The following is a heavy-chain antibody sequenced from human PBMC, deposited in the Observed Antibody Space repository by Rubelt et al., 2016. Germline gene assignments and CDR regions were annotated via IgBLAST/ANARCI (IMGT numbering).Heavy chain of an antibody. V-gene: IGHV3-30*02. CDR2: IRYDGSNK. CDR3: AKPARLDYGINAEYFQH. CDR1: GFTFSSYG. Sequence: QVQLVESGGGVVQPGGSLRLSCAASGFTFSSYGMHWVRQAPGKGLGWVAFIRYDGSNKYYADSVKGGFTTPRGNAKSTLYRQRNGLGAEDTAVYYCAKPARLDYGINAEYFQHWGQGTLVTVSS. D-gene: IGHD4-17*01. J-gene: IGHJ1*01.